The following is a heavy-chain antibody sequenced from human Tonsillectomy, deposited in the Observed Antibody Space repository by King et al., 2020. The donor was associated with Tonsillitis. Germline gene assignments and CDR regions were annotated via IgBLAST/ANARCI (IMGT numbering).Heavy chain of an antibody. CDR2: IDEDESEK. D-gene: IGHD1-1*01. CDR1: GFNFRYFW. V-gene: IGHV3-7*03. J-gene: IGHJ4*02. Sequence: QLVQSGGGLVQPGGSLRLSCAASGFNFRYFWMSWVRQAPGKGLEWVANIDEDESEKYYLDSVKGRFTISRDNVKASVYLHMNSLRAEDTAVYYCARARTTAGPAAGSNFGCWGQGSLVIGSS. CDR3: ARARTTAGPAAGSNFGC.